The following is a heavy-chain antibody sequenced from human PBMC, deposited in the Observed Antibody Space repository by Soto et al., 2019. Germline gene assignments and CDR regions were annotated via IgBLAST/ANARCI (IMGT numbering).Heavy chain of an antibody. J-gene: IGHJ3*02. CDR3: ARVVGAPI. V-gene: IGHV4-31*03. D-gene: IGHD3-10*01. CDR2: IYSSGNT. Sequence: QVQLQESGPGLVKPSQTLSLTCTVSSGSISSGAYYWTWIRQHPGKGLEWIGYIYSSGNTYYNPSLKSRVIISRDTSKNQFSLNLSSVTAADTAVYYCARVVGAPIWGQGTMVTVSS. CDR1: SGSISSGAYY.